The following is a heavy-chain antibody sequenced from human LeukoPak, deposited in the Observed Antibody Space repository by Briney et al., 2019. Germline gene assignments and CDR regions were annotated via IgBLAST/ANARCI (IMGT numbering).Heavy chain of an antibody. J-gene: IGHJ5*01. Sequence: GGSLRLSCVVSGFIFSDYNMHWVRQAPGQGLEWLTIISYDGTKTYYADSVKGRFTISGDNSRHTLYLQMNNLRTKDTAMYYCAKFRWASSDWYYLDSWGRALLVAVS. D-gene: IGHD6-19*01. CDR2: ISYDGTKT. V-gene: IGHV3-30*18. CDR3: AKFRWASSDWYYLDS. CDR1: GFIFSDYN.